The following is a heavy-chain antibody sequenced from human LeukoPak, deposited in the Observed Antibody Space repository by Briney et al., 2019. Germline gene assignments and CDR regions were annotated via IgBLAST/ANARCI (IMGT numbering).Heavy chain of an antibody. V-gene: IGHV1-18*01. CDR3: ARDPGGSAWSGRYFDY. CDR2: ISGYSGNT. D-gene: IGHD6-13*01. Sequence: ASVKVSCKASGYTFTSYGISWVRQAPAEGLEWMGWISGYSGNTNYAQKFQGRVTMTTDTSTSTAYMELRSLRSDDTAVYYCARDPGGSAWSGRYFDYWGQGTLVTVSS. J-gene: IGHJ4*02. CDR1: GYTFTSYG.